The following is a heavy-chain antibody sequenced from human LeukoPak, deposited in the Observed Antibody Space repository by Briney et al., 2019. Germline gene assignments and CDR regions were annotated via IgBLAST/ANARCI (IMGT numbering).Heavy chain of an antibody. J-gene: IGHJ6*03. V-gene: IGHV1-8*01. CDR3: ARGPPRTTVFYFAESYYYYYYMDV. CDR2: MNPNSVNT. D-gene: IGHD4-17*01. CDR1: GYTFTSYD. Sequence: ASVKVSCKASGYTFTSYDINWVRQATGQGLEWMGWMNPNSVNTGYAQKFQGRVTMTRNTSISTAYMELSRLRSEDKAVYYCARGPPRTTVFYFAESYYYYYYMDVWGKGTTVTISS.